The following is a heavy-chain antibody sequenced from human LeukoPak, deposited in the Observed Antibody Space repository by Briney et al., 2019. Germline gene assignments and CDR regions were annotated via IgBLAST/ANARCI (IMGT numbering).Heavy chain of an antibody. CDR1: GFTFSSHG. D-gene: IGHD3-22*01. CDR2: ISPNGVIT. V-gene: IGHV3-23*01. Sequence: GGTLRLSCAASGFTFSSHGMNWVRQAPGKGLEWVSGISPNGVITYYADSVKGRFTISRDNSKGTVYLQMNSLRPEDTAVYYCAKDELGYYDSSGYYHHWFDPWGQGTLVTVSS. CDR3: AKDELGYYDSSGYYHHWFDP. J-gene: IGHJ5*02.